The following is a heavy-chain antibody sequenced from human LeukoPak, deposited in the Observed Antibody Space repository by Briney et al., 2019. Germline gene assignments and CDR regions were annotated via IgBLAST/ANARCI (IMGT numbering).Heavy chain of an antibody. D-gene: IGHD3-10*01. V-gene: IGHV4-59*11. Sequence: SETLSLTCTVSGGSIGSHCYNWVRQPPEKGLEWIGCVYYSGSTNYNPSLKSRSVDTSKNQFSLNLDSVIAADTAVYYCARGVRLWSQGTLVTVSS. CDR3: ARGVRL. CDR2: VYYSGST. J-gene: IGHJ4*02. CDR1: GGSIGSHC.